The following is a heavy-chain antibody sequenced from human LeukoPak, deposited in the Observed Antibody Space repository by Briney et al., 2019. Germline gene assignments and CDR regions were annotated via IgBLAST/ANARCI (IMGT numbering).Heavy chain of an antibody. Sequence: SETLSLTCAVYGGSFSGYYWSWIRQPPGKGLEWIGEINHSGSTNYNPSLKSRVTISVDTSKNQFSLKLSSVTAADTAVYYCARGDYYDSSAVDYWGQGTLVTVSS. CDR2: INHSGST. J-gene: IGHJ4*02. V-gene: IGHV4-34*01. CDR1: GGSFSGYY. CDR3: ARGDYYDSSAVDY. D-gene: IGHD3-22*01.